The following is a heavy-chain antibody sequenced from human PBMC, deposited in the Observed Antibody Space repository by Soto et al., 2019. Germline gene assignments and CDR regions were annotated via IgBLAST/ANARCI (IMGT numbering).Heavy chain of an antibody. CDR1: GYTFTSYA. CDR3: AREFYSSSSGFDP. D-gene: IGHD6-6*01. J-gene: IGHJ5*02. V-gene: IGHV1-3*01. CDR2: INAGNGNT. Sequence: ASVKVSCKASGYTFTSYAMHWVRQAPGQRLEWMGWINAGNGNTKYSQKFQGRVTITRDTSASTAYMELSSLRSEDTVVFYCAREFYSSSSGFDPWGQGTLVTVSS.